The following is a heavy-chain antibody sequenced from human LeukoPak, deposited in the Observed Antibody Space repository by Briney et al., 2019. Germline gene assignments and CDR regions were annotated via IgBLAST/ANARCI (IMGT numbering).Heavy chain of an antibody. CDR3: ARLDIVVVPAAMYFDHYYGMDV. Sequence: ASVKVSCKASGGTFSSYAISWVRQAPGQGLEWMGGIIPIFGTANYAQKFQGRATITADESTSTAYMELSSLRSEDTAVYYCARLDIVVVPAAMYFDHYYGMDVWGQGTTVTVS. CDR2: IIPIFGTA. V-gene: IGHV1-69*13. CDR1: GGTFSSYA. D-gene: IGHD2-2*03. J-gene: IGHJ6*02.